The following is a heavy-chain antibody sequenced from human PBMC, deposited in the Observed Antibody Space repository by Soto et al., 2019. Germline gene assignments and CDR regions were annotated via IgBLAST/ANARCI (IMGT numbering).Heavy chain of an antibody. V-gene: IGHV4-31*03. Sequence: QVQLQESGPGLVKPSQTLSLTCTVSGVSISSGGYYWSWIRQHPGEGLEWIGYIYYSGTTNYSPSFKSRVTISVDTSKNQFSLKLSSVTAADTAVYYCAKGVVVVTPFDYWGRGALVTVSS. D-gene: IGHD2-21*02. CDR3: AKGVVVVTPFDY. J-gene: IGHJ4*02. CDR1: GVSISSGGYY. CDR2: IYYSGTT.